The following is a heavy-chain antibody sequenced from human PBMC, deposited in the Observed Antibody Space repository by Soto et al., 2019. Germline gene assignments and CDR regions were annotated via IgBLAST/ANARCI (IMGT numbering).Heavy chain of an antibody. D-gene: IGHD3-10*01. CDR3: SKESYGSGSYPDY. CDR2: ISANGGST. Sequence: DVQLLESGGGLVQPGGSLRLSCAASGFTFSSYAMSWVRQAPGKGLEWVSTISANGGSTYFADSVKGRFTISRDNPKNKEQMQMSSQRAEDTAVSYCSKESYGSGSYPDYWGQGALVSVS. V-gene: IGHV3-23*01. J-gene: IGHJ4*02. CDR1: GFTFSSYA.